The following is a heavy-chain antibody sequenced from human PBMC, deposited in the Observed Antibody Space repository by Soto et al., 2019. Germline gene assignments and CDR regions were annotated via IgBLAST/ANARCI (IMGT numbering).Heavy chain of an antibody. CDR3: AKLIAAAGKFDY. Sequence: PGGSLRLSCAASGFTFSSYGTHWVRQAPGKGLEWVAVISYDGSNKYYADSVKGRFTISRDNSKNTLYLQMNSLRAEDTAVYYCAKLIAAAGKFDYWGQGTLVTVSS. J-gene: IGHJ4*02. D-gene: IGHD6-13*01. V-gene: IGHV3-30*18. CDR2: ISYDGSNK. CDR1: GFTFSSYG.